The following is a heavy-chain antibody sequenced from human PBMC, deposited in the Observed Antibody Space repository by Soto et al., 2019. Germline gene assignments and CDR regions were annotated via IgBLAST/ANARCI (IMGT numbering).Heavy chain of an antibody. J-gene: IGHJ4*02. CDR3: ARQRTTGVTQAYFDH. V-gene: IGHV4-39*01. CDR2: IYYSGRT. CDR1: GESLSSSYHC. Sequence: SETLSLTCIIYGESLSSSYHCWSWLRPPPGQGLEWIGSIYYSGRTYYNPSIKSRVTISIDTSKNQFSLKLSALTATDTVVYYWARQRTTGVTQAYFDHWGQGALVTVSS. D-gene: IGHD2-21*02.